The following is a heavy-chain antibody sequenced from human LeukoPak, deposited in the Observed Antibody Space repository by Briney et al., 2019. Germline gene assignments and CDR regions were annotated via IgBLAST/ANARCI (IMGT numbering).Heavy chain of an antibody. D-gene: IGHD1-26*01. Sequence: GGSLRLSCAASGFTFSSYAMSWVRQAPGEGREWVSAISGSGGSTYYADSVKGRFTIPRDNSKNTLYLQMNSLRAEDTAVYFCAKVVGSYYVGFDYWGQGTLVTVSS. J-gene: IGHJ4*02. CDR1: GFTFSSYA. CDR2: ISGSGGST. CDR3: AKVVGSYYVGFDY. V-gene: IGHV3-23*01.